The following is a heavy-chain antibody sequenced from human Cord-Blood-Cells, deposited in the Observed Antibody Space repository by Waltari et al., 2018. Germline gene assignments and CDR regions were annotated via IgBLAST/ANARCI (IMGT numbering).Heavy chain of an antibody. CDR1: GYTFTSYY. Sequence: QVQLVQSGAEVKKPGASVKVSCKASGYTFTSYYMHWVRQAPGQGLEWMGIINPSGGSKSYAQKFQGRVTMTRDTSTSTVYMELSSLRSEDTAVYYCARDRGPNDAFDIWGQGTMVTVSS. J-gene: IGHJ3*02. D-gene: IGHD3-10*01. V-gene: IGHV1-46*01. CDR3: ARDRGPNDAFDI. CDR2: INPSGGSK.